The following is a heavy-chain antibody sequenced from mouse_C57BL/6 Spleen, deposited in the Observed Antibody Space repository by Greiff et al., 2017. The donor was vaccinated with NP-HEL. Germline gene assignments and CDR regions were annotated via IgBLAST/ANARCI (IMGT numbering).Heavy chain of an antibody. J-gene: IGHJ4*01. D-gene: IGHD4-1*02. V-gene: IGHV7-3*01. CDR3: ARSSTGTPYYYAMDY. Sequence: EVKLMESGGGLVQPGGSLSLSCAASGFTFTDCYMSWVRQPPGKALEWLGFIRNKANGYTTEYSASVKGRFTISRDNSQCILYLQMNALIAEDSATYYCARSSTGTPYYYAMDYWGQGTSVTVSS. CDR1: GFTFTDCY. CDR2: IRNKANGYTT.